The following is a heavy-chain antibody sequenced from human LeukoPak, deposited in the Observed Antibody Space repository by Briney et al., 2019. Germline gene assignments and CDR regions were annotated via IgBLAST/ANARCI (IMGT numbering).Heavy chain of an antibody. Sequence: GGSLRLSCAASGFTFSSYSMNWVRQAPGKGLERVSSISSSSSYIYYADSVKGRFTISRDNAKNSLYLQMNSLRAEDTAVYYCAKVIDRKFSYYYYYMDVWGKGTTVTVSS. J-gene: IGHJ6*03. CDR3: AKVIDRKFSYYYYYMDV. V-gene: IGHV3-21*01. CDR2: ISSSSSYI. CDR1: GFTFSSYS.